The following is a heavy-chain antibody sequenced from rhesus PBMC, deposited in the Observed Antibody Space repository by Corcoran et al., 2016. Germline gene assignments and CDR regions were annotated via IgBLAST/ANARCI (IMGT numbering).Heavy chain of an antibody. CDR2: IDGGRGIT. J-gene: IGHJ5-2*02. CDR1: GGSISSNY. D-gene: IGHD1-44*02. V-gene: IGHV4-147*01. Sequence: QVQLQESGPGLVKPSETLSFTCAVSGGSISSNYWRCIRQSPGKGLEWFGYIDGGRGITSYSPSHKSRVTITTDTSKHQCSLKLRSVPTADTAVYYCARGPRSHNSLDVWGRGVLVTVSS. CDR3: ARGPRSHNSLDV.